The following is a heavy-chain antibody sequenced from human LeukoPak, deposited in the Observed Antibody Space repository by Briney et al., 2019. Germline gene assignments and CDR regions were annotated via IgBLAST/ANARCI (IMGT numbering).Heavy chain of an antibody. CDR3: ARQNYGEKFDY. CDR2: IYTSGST. CDR1: GGSISGYY. V-gene: IGHV4-4*07. J-gene: IGHJ4*02. Sequence: SETLSLTCTVSGGSISGYYWSWIRHPAGKGLECIGRIYTSGSTNYNPSLKSRVTMSVDTSKNQFSLKLRSVTAADTAVYYCARQNYGEKFDYWGQGTLVTVSS. D-gene: IGHD4-17*01.